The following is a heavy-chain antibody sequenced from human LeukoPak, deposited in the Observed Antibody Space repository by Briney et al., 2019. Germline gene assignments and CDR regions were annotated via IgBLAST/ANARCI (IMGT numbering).Heavy chain of an antibody. Sequence: GGSLRLSCAGPGFTFSSYWMTWVRQAPGKGLEWVANIKQDGGEKYYVDSVKGRFTISRDNAKNSLFLQMDSLRAEDTAVYYCAKGITGTGSYSVADHWGQGILVTVSS. J-gene: IGHJ4*02. CDR2: IKQDGGEK. V-gene: IGHV3-7*03. CDR3: AKGITGTGSYSVADH. D-gene: IGHD1-26*01. CDR1: GFTFSSYW.